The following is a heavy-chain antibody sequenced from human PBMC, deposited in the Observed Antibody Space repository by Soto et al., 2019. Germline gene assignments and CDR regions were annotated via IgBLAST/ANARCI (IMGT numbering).Heavy chain of an antibody. D-gene: IGHD6-6*01. V-gene: IGHV1-2*02. Sequence: ASVKVSCKASGFSFTGYYIHWLRQAPGQGLEWMGWINAHSGGTEYAQKFQGRVTLTRDTSISTAYMTLSSLRSDDTAIYYCAKNLTRQLAYWLDPWGQGTQVTVSS. CDR3: AKNLTRQLAYWLDP. J-gene: IGHJ5*02. CDR1: GFSFTGYY. CDR2: INAHSGGT.